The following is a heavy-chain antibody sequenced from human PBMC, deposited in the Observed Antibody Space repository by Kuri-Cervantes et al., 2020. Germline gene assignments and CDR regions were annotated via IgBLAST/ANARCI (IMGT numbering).Heavy chain of an antibody. CDR3: AGEVDSHGYMDY. CDR2: ISYDGSNR. J-gene: IGHJ4*02. CDR1: GFTFSDSA. D-gene: IGHD5-18*01. Sequence: GESLKISCAASGFTFSDSAMHWVRQAPGKGLEWVAVISYDGSNRYYADSVKGRFTISRDNSKITLHLQMSSLRAEDTAVYYCAGEVDSHGYMDYWGQGTLVTVSS. V-gene: IGHV3-30*04.